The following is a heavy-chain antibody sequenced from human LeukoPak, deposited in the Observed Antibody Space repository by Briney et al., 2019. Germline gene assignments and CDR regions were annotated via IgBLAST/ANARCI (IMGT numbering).Heavy chain of an antibody. J-gene: IGHJ4*02. CDR2: ISGSGGST. CDR3: APRPGYCSSTSCHEGRD. CDR1: GLTFSSYA. D-gene: IGHD2-2*03. Sequence: GGSLRLSCAASGLTFSSYAMSWVRQAPGKGLEWVSAISGSGGSTYYADSVKGRFTISRDNSKNTLYLQMNSLRAEDTAVYYCAPRPGYCSSTSCHEGRDWGQGTLVTVSS. V-gene: IGHV3-23*01.